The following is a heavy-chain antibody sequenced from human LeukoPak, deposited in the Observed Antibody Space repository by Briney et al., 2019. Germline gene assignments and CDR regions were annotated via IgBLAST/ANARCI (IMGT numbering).Heavy chain of an antibody. CDR2: VFHSGST. CDR3: ARTRAYFDY. V-gene: IGHV4-4*02. CDR1: GGSIISSNW. J-gene: IGHJ4*02. Sequence: PSETLSLTCAVSGGSIISSNWWSWVRQPPGKGLEWIGEVFHSGSTNYSPSLRSRVTISVDKSKNQFSLKLNSVTAADTAVYYCARTRAYFDYWGQGTLVTVSS.